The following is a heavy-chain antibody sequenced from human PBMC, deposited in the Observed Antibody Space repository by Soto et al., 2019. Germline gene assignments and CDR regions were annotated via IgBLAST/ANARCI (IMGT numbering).Heavy chain of an antibody. CDR3: ALETAAGPYYYGMDV. CDR2: IIPILGIA. CDR1: GGTFSSYT. J-gene: IGHJ6*02. D-gene: IGHD6-13*01. V-gene: IGHV1-69*02. Sequence: QVQLVQSGAEVKKPGSSVKVSCKASGGTFSSYTISWVRQAPGQGLEWMGRIIPILGIANYAQKFQGRVTIXAEXSXTTAYMELSSLRSEDTAVYYCALETAAGPYYYGMDVWGQGTTVTVSS.